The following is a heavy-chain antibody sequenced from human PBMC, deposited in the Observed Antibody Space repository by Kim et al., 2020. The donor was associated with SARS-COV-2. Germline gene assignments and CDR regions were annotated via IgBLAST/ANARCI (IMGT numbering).Heavy chain of an antibody. CDR2: IKEDGNEK. CDR1: GLSFSSYW. J-gene: IGHJ4*02. V-gene: IGHV3-7*03. Sequence: GGSLRLSCTVSGLSFSSYWMSWVRQAPGQGLEWVANIKEDGNEKHYVDSVKVRFTISRDNAKNSLYLQMNSLRADDTAVYYCTRDLTVSTRGFDYWGQGTLVTVSS. CDR3: TRDLTVSTRGFDY. D-gene: IGHD4-17*01.